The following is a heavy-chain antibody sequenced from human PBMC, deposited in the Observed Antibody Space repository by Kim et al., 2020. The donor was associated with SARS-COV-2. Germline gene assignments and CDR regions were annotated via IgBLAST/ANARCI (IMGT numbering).Heavy chain of an antibody. V-gene: IGHV3-48*03. J-gene: IGHJ4*02. D-gene: IGHD3-10*01. CDR3: ARDGTMVGAY. Sequence: TIYYADSVKGRFTISRDNAKNSPYLQMNSLRAEDTAVYYCARDGTMVGAYWGQGTLVTVSS. CDR2: TI.